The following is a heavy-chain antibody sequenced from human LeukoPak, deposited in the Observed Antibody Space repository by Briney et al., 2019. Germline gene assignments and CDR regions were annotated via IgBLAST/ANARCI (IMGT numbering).Heavy chain of an antibody. CDR2: IKQDGSEK. CDR3: ARGFDFMITFGGVIAGTSDY. V-gene: IGHV3-7*03. J-gene: IGHJ4*02. Sequence: GGSLRLSCAASGFTFSSYWMSWVRQAPGKGLEWVANIKQDGSEKYYVDSVKGRLTISRDNAKNSLYLQMNSLRAEDTAVYYCARGFDFMITFGGVIAGTSDYWGQGTLVAVSS. D-gene: IGHD3-16*02. CDR1: GFTFSSYW.